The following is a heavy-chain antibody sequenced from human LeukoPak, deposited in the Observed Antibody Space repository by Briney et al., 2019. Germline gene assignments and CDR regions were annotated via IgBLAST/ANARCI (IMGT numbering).Heavy chain of an antibody. CDR2: IYSGGST. CDR1: GFTFSSYA. V-gene: IGHV3-66*01. D-gene: IGHD6-19*01. CDR3: ARVSIAVALGHDY. J-gene: IGHJ4*02. Sequence: GGSLRLSCAASGFTFSSYAMSWVRQAPGKGLEWVSVIYSGGSTYYADSVKGRFTISRDNSKNTLYLQMNSLRAEDTAVYYCARVSIAVALGHDYWGQGTLVTVSS.